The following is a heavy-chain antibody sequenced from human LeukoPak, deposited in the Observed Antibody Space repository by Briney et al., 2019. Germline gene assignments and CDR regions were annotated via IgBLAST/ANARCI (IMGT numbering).Heavy chain of an antibody. J-gene: IGHJ4*02. CDR1: GFTFSSYS. Sequence: PGGSLRLSCAASGFTFSSYSMNWVRQAPGKGLEWVSSISSSSSYIYYADSVKGRFTTSRDNAKNSLYLQMNSLRADDTAVYYCARDGQVAAAGHWGQGTLVTVSS. V-gene: IGHV3-21*01. CDR3: ARDGQVAAAGH. CDR2: ISSSSSYI. D-gene: IGHD6-13*01.